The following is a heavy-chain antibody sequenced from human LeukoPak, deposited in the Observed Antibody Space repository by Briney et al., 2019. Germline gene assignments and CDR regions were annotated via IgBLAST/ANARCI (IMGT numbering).Heavy chain of an antibody. Sequence: GGSLRLSCAASGFTFSSYSMNWVRQAPGKGLEWVSSISSSSSYIHYADSVKGRFTISRDNAKNSLYLQMNSLRAEDTAVYYCARAGYYGLSMDVWGQGTLVTVSS. V-gene: IGHV3-21*01. J-gene: IGHJ1*01. CDR1: GFTFSSYS. CDR2: ISSSSSYI. CDR3: ARAGYYGLSMDV. D-gene: IGHD3-3*01.